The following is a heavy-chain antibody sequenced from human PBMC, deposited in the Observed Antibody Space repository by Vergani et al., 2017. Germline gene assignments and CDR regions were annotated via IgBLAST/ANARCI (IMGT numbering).Heavy chain of an antibody. CDR2: INHSGST. J-gene: IGHJ6*03. CDR1: GGSFSGYY. Sequence: QVQLQQWGAGLLKPSETLSLTCAVYGGSFSGYYWSWIRQPPGKGLEWIGEINHSGSTNYNPSLKSRVTISVDTSKNQFSRKLSSVTAADTAVYYCARGRRXSSSSPIYYYYMDVWGKGTTVTVSS. D-gene: IGHD6-6*01. V-gene: IGHV4-34*01. CDR3: ARGRRXSSSSPIYYYYMDV.